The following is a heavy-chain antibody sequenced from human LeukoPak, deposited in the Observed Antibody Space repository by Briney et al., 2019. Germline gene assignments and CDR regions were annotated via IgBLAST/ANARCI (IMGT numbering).Heavy chain of an antibody. Sequence: PSEALSLTCTVSGGSITTYYWSWIRQPPGNGLEWIGYIYNSRSTGSTNSSPSLKSRVTVSVDTSKSQFSLRLNSVTAADTAVYYCARGRGPATMAGTFDSWGPGTLVTVSS. D-gene: IGHD6-19*01. V-gene: IGHV4-59*01. CDR3: ARGRGPATMAGTFDS. CDR2: IYNSRSTGST. CDR1: GGSITTYY. J-gene: IGHJ4*02.